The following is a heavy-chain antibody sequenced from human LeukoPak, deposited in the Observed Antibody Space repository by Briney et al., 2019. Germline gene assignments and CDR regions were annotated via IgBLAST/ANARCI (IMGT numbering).Heavy chain of an antibody. D-gene: IGHD3-10*01. J-gene: IGHJ4*02. CDR3: ARVTGGSGSYYSPLHYYFDY. V-gene: IGHV4-30-4*01. Sequence: SQTLSLTCTVSGGSISSGDYYWSWIRQPPGKGLEWIGYIYYSGSTYYNPSLKSRVTISVDTSKNQFSLKLSSVTAADTAVYYCARVTGGSGSYYSPLHYYFDYWGQGTLVTVSS. CDR1: GGSISSGDYY. CDR2: IYYSGST.